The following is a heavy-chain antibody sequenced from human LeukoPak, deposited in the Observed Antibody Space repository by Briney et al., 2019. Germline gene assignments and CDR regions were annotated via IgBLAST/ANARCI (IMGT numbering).Heavy chain of an antibody. CDR2: ISYNGALR. CDR1: GFTFSSYA. D-gene: IGHD2-8*01. Sequence: GGSLRLSCAASGFTFSSYAMSWIRQAQGQGPEWVSGISYNGALRYYADSVQGRFTTSRDNFKNMLYLEMTSLRVEDTDVYYCAKECSNGVCYGXYWGLGTLXT. J-gene: IGHJ4*02. CDR3: AKECSNGVCYGXY. V-gene: IGHV3-23*01.